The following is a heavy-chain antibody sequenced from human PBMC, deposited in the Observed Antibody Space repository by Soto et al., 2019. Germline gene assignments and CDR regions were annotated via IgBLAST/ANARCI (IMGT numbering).Heavy chain of an antibody. V-gene: IGHV3-23*01. CDR3: AKWGTYYYDSSGYYQLGNYWYFDL. D-gene: IGHD3-22*01. J-gene: IGHJ2*01. CDR1: GFTFSSYA. CDR2: ITGSDGST. Sequence: EVQLLESGGGLVQPGGSLRLSCAASGFTFSSYAMSWVRQAPGKGLEWVSAITGSDGSTYYADSVKGRFTISRDNSKNTLYLQMTSLRAEDTAVYYCAKWGTYYYDSSGYYQLGNYWYFDLWGRGTLVTVSS.